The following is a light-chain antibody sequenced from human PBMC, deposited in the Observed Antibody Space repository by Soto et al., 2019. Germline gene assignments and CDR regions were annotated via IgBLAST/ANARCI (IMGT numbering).Light chain of an antibody. CDR3: LQFNNWPLT. CDR2: AAS. J-gene: IGKJ4*01. CDR1: QSVSSY. V-gene: IGKV3-15*01. Sequence: EIVLTQSPATLSLSPGERATLSCRASQSVSSYLAWYQQKPGQAPRLLIYAASTRATGIPARFSGSGSGTEFTLTISSLQSEDVAHYYCLQFNNWPLTFGGGTKVDIK.